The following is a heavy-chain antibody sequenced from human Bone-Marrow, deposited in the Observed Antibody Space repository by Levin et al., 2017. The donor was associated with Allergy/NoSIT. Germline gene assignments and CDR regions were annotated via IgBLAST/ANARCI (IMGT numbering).Heavy chain of an antibody. J-gene: IGHJ4*02. D-gene: IGHD3-10*01. V-gene: IGHV1-18*01. CDR1: GYTFSNYD. CDR3: TRGSGSSSSGLGY. Sequence: PEASVKVSCKPSGYTFSNYDITWVRQAPGQGLEWMGWISGYNGNTNYAQKVQGRVTMTTDTSTSTAYMELRSLRSDDTAVYYCTRGSGSSSSGLGYWGQGTLVTVSS. CDR2: ISGYNGNT.